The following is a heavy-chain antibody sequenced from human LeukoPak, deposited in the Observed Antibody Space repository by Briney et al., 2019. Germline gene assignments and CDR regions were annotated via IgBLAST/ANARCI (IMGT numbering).Heavy chain of an antibody. CDR1: GGSFSGYY. Sequence: PSETLSLTCAVYGGSFSGYYWSWIRQPPGKGLEWIGYIYYSGSTNYNPSLKSRVTISVDTSKNQFSLKLSSVTAADTAVYYCARRNCSGGSCYFDYWGQGTLVTVSS. J-gene: IGHJ4*02. CDR3: ARRNCSGGSCYFDY. V-gene: IGHV4-59*08. D-gene: IGHD2-15*01. CDR2: IYYSGST.